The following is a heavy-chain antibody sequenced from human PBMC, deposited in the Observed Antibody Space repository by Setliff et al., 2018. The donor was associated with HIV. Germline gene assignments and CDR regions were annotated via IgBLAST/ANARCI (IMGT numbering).Heavy chain of an antibody. V-gene: IGHV4-34*01. J-gene: IGHJ5*01. CDR3: ARKVTGEEGRFDS. CDR2: INHVGTT. CDR1: GSFSGYY. D-gene: IGHD2-21*02. Sequence: ASETLSLTCAVYGSFSGYYWTWIRQSPGKGLEWVGEINHVGTTNYNSPLESRVTISADTSKNQFSLYLTSVTAADTGVYFCARKVTGEEGRFDSWGLGTPVTVSS.